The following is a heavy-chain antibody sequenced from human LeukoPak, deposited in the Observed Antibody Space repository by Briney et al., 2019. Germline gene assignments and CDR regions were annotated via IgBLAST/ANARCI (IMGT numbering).Heavy chain of an antibody. J-gene: IGHJ5*02. CDR3: ARRGIYCSSTSCYSHWFDP. D-gene: IGHD2-2*01. CDR2: VYYSGST. V-gene: IGHV4-39*07. CDR1: GGSISSSSYY. Sequence: TPSETLSLTCTVSGGSISSSSYYWGWVRQPPGKGLEWIGSVYYSGSTYYNPSLKSRVTISVDTSKNQFSLKLSSVTAADTAVYYCARRGIYCSSTSCYSHWFDPWGQGTLVTVSS.